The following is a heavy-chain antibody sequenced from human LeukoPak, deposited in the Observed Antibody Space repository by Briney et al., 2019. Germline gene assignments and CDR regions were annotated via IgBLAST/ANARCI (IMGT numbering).Heavy chain of an antibody. D-gene: IGHD6-13*01. J-gene: IGHJ4*02. CDR3: ARESGRGSWYDIDY. Sequence: GGSLRLSCAASGFTFSSYAMHWVRQAPGQGLEWVAFISYDGSNKYYADSVKGRFTISRDNSKNTLYLQMNSLRAEDTAVYYCARESGRGSWYDIDYWGQGTLVTVSS. CDR2: ISYDGSNK. V-gene: IGHV3-30-3*01. CDR1: GFTFSSYA.